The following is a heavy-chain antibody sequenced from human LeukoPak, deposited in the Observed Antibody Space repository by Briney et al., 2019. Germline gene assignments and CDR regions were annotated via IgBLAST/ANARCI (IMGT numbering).Heavy chain of an antibody. Sequence: GSSVKVSCKASGGTFSSYAISWVRQAPGQGLEWMGRIIPILGIANYAQKFQGRVTITADKSTSTAYMELSSLRSEDTAVYYCARVLSIGGAVFDIWGQGTMVTVSS. CDR3: ARVLSIGGAVFDI. CDR1: GGTFSSYA. J-gene: IGHJ3*02. D-gene: IGHD1-26*01. CDR2: IIPILGIA. V-gene: IGHV1-69*04.